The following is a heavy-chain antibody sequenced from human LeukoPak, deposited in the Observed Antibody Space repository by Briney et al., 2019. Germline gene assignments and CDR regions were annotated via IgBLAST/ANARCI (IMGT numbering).Heavy chain of an antibody. CDR1: GGSISSSTYF. Sequence: RASETLSLTCTVSGGSISSSTYFWSWIRQPPGKGLEWIATIHYSGSTYYSPSLKSRVTMSVDTSKNQFSLKLTSVTAADTAVYYCASSFYYDSRDYWGQGALVTVSS. J-gene: IGHJ4*02. CDR2: IHYSGST. D-gene: IGHD3-22*01. CDR3: ASSFYYDSRDY. V-gene: IGHV4-39*01.